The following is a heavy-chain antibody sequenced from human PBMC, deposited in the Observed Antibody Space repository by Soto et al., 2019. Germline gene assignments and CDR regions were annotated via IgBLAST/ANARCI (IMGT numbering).Heavy chain of an antibody. J-gene: IGHJ4*02. D-gene: IGHD6-19*01. Sequence: GGSLRLSCAASGFTFSSYAMHWVRQAPGKGLEWVAVISYDGSNKYYADSVKGRFTISRDNSKNTLYLQMNSLRAEDTAVYYCAKDVGSGWSNFDYWGQGTLVTVSS. CDR3: AKDVGSGWSNFDY. CDR2: ISYDGSNK. CDR1: GFTFSSYA. V-gene: IGHV3-30*04.